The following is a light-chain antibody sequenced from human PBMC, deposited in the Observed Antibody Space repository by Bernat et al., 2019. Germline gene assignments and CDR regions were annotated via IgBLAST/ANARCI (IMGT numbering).Light chain of an antibody. Sequence: QSVLTQPPSASGAPGQTITISCSGSSSNIGSNYVYWYQHLPGTAPKLLIYWNSKRPSGVPDRCSGSKSGTSAALAISELRSEDEADYYCATWDDSLRVYVFGTGSEVTVL. J-gene: IGLJ1*01. CDR2: WNS. CDR3: ATWDDSLRVYV. CDR1: SSNIGSNY. V-gene: IGLV1-47*01.